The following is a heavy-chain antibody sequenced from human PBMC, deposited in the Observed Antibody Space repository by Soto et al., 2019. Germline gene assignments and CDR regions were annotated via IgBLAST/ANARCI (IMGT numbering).Heavy chain of an antibody. Sequence: GGSLRLSCVASGFTFSSYGMAWVRQAPGKGLEWVSSISDTAHRIFHADSVKGRFTISRDNSRNSLYLQMNSLRAEDTALYYCVILALGKFDFWGQGTLVTVSS. CDR3: VILALGKFDF. J-gene: IGHJ4*02. CDR1: GFTFSSYG. CDR2: ISDTAHRI. V-gene: IGHV3-23*01. D-gene: IGHD1-26*01.